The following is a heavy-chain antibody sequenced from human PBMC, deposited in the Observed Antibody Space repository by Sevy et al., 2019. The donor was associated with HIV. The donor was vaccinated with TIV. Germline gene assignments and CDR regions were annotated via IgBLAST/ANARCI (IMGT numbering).Heavy chain of an antibody. J-gene: IGHJ3*02. D-gene: IGHD3-22*01. CDR1: GGSISSYY. V-gene: IGHV4-59*01. CDR3: ARYTDHTYYYDSSGYYFYAFDI. CDR2: IYYSGST. Sequence: SETLSLTCTVSGGSISSYYWSWIRQPPGKGLEWIGYIYYSGSTNYNPSLKSRVTISVDTSKNQFSLKLDSVTAADTAVYYCARYTDHTYYYDSSGYYFYAFDIWGQGTMVTVSS.